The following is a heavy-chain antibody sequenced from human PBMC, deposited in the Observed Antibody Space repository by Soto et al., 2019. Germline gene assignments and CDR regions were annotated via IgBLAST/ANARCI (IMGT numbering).Heavy chain of an antibody. V-gene: IGHV1-8*01. Sequence: ASVKVSCKASGYTFTSYDINWVRQATGQGLEWMGWMNPNSGNTGYAQKFQGRVTMTRNTSISTVYMELSSLRSEDTALYYCAREILPSIAAAGTSAFDIWGQGTMVTVSS. CDR3: AREILPSIAAAGTSAFDI. J-gene: IGHJ3*02. CDR1: GYTFTSYD. D-gene: IGHD6-13*01. CDR2: MNPNSGNT.